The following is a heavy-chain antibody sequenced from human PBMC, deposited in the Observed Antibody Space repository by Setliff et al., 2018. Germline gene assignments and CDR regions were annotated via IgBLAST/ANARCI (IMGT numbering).Heavy chain of an antibody. CDR2: FNRNDGST. J-gene: IGHJ4*02. CDR3: AKDRVNDGVWDLDS. V-gene: IGHV3-20*04. CDR1: GFTFGDYG. Sequence: LSLTCAASGFTFGDYGLSWVRQGPGKGLEWVSGFNRNDGSTSYADSVKGRFTISRDNAKNSLYLQMNSLRVEDTALYYCAKDRVNDGVWDLDSWGQGILVTVSS. D-gene: IGHD2-8*01.